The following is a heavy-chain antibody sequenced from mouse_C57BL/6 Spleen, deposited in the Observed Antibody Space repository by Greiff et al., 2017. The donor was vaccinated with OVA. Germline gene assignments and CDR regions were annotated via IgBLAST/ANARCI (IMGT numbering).Heavy chain of an antibody. CDR3: ASQIYDGYYEGFAY. V-gene: IGHV5-6*01. CDR1: GFTFSSYG. D-gene: IGHD2-3*01. CDR2: ISSGGSYT. J-gene: IGHJ3*01. Sequence: DVQLVESGGDLVKPGGSLKLSCAASGFTFSSYGMSWVRQTPDKRLEWVATISSGGSYTYYPDSVKGRFTISRDNAKNTLYLQMSSLKSEDTAMYYCASQIYDGYYEGFAYWGQGTLVTVSA.